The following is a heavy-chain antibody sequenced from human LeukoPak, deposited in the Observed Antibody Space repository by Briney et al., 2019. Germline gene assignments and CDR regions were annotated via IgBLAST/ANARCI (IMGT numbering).Heavy chain of an antibody. CDR2: INPSGGST. D-gene: IGHD3-22*01. V-gene: IGHV1-46*01. CDR1: VYSLRDLS. Sequence: ASVKVSCKISVYSLRDLSLHWVRQAPGQGLEWMGIINPSGGSTSYAQKFQGRVTMTRDTSTSTVYMELSSLRSEDTAVYYCASHYYDSSGYLYWGQGTLVTVSS. J-gene: IGHJ4*02. CDR3: ASHYYDSSGYLY.